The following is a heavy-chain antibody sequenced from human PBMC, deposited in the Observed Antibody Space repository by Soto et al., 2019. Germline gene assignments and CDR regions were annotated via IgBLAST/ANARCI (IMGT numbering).Heavy chain of an antibody. CDR3: ASVTFGGVVLAH. CDR2: IYFNGNT. CDR1: AASFSKYY. V-gene: IGHV4-59*01. D-gene: IGHD3-16*01. Sequence: SETLSLTCTVSAASFSKYYWSWIRQPPGKGLEWIGYIYFNGNTNYNPSLKRRVTISIDTSKKQISLNLTSVTDADTAVYYCASVTFGGVVLAHWGQGTRVTVCS. J-gene: IGHJ4*02.